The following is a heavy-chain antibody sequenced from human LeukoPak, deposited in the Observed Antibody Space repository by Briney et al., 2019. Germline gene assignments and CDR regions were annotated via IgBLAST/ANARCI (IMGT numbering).Heavy chain of an antibody. CDR3: ARSRGELRYFDY. CDR1: GYSMSSDYY. Sequence: LETLSLTCTVSGYSMSSDYYWGWIRQPPGKGLEWIGSIYHTGGTYYNPSLKSRVTISVDKSKNQFSLKLSSVTAADTAVYYCARSRGELRYFDYWGQGTLVTVSS. V-gene: IGHV4-38-2*02. D-gene: IGHD1-26*01. CDR2: IYHTGGT. J-gene: IGHJ4*02.